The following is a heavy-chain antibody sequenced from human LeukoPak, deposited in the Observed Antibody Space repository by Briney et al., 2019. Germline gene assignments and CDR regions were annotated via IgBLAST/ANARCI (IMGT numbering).Heavy chain of an antibody. CDR3: ARDVSHVEQLDPFDY. D-gene: IGHD6-13*01. CDR1: GGTFSSYA. CDR2: IIPIFGTA. V-gene: IGHV1-69*05. Sequence: GASVKVSCKASGGTFSSYAISWVRQAPRQGLEWMGRIIPIFGTANYAQKFQGRVTITTDESTSTAYMELSSLRSEDTAVYYCARDVSHVEQLDPFDYWGQGTLVTVSS. J-gene: IGHJ4*02.